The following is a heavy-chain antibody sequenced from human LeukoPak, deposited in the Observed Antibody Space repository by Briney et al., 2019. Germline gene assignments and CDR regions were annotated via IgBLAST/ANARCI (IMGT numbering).Heavy chain of an antibody. J-gene: IGHJ4*02. V-gene: IGHV4-61*05. CDR2: IYYSGST. CDR1: GGSISSSSYY. CDR3: ARGIVGALVDY. D-gene: IGHD1-26*01. Sequence: SETLSLTCTVSGGSISSSSYYWGWIRQPPGKGLEWIGYIYYSGSTNYNPSLKSQVTISVDTSKNQFSLKLSSVTAADTAVYYCARGIVGALVDYWGQGTLVTVSS.